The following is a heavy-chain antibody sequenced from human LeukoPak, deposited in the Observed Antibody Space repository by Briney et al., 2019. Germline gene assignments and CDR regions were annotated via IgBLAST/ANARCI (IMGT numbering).Heavy chain of an antibody. V-gene: IGHV3-53*01. CDR2: IHRGGTT. CDR1: GFTVSNNY. CDR3: ARVDGGQSI. D-gene: IGHD6-6*01. Sequence: PGGSPRLSCAAPGFTVSNNYMSWVRQAPGKGLEWVSLIHRGGTTYYADSVKGRFTISRDNSKNTLYFQMNSLRAEDTAVYYCARVDGGQSIWGQGTLVTVSS. J-gene: IGHJ4*02.